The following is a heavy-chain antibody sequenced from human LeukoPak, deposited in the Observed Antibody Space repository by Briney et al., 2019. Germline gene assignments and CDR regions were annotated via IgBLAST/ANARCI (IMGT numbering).Heavy chain of an antibody. CDR2: ISGSGGTT. CDR3: ATRLWFGELLFYFDY. J-gene: IGHJ4*02. D-gene: IGHD3-10*01. Sequence: GGTLRLSCAASGFTFSSYAMHWVRQAPGKGLEWVSAISGSGGTTYFADSVKGRFTISRDNSKNTLDLQMSSLRAGDTAVYYCATRLWFGELLFYFDYWGQGTLVTVSS. V-gene: IGHV3-23*01. CDR1: GFTFSSYA.